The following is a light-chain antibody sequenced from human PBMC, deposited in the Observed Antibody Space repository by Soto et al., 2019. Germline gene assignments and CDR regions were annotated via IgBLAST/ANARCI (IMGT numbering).Light chain of an antibody. CDR1: QSHTKNN. J-gene: IGKJ5*01. CDR2: GAA. Sequence: LLPGEKATHPCGAGQSHTKNNVNWYQQKPRQAPTHLIYGAAIRAPGIPDRCSGSGSETDFTLTISRLEPEDVALYYCQQYGSSAPLTFGQGTRLDIK. CDR3: QQYGSSAPLT. V-gene: IGKV3-20*01.